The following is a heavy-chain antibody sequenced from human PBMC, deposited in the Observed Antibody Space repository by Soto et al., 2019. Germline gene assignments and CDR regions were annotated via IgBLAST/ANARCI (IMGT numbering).Heavy chain of an antibody. Sequence: EVQLLESGGGLVQPGGSLRLSCAASGFTFSSYAMSWVRQAPGKGLEWVSAISGSGGSTYYADSVKGRFTISRDNSKNTLYLQMNSLRAEDTAVYYCAKTRGVVVVAATATEVDYWGQGTLVTVSS. CDR2: ISGSGGST. V-gene: IGHV3-23*01. J-gene: IGHJ4*02. CDR1: GFTFSSYA. D-gene: IGHD2-15*01. CDR3: AKTRGVVVVAATATEVDY.